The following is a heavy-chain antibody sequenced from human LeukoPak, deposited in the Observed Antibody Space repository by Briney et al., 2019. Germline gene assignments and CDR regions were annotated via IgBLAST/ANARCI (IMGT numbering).Heavy chain of an antibody. CDR2: IWYDGSNK. CDR3: VRELPPVVQYYFDY. J-gene: IGHJ4*02. CDR1: GFTFSDYG. V-gene: IGHV3-33*01. Sequence: GGSLRLSCAASGFTFSDYGMHWVRQAPGKGLEWVAVIWYDGSNKYYADSVKGRFTISRDNPRNTLYLQMNSLRAEDTAVYYCVRELPPVVQYYFDYWGPGTLVTVSS. D-gene: IGHD3-22*01.